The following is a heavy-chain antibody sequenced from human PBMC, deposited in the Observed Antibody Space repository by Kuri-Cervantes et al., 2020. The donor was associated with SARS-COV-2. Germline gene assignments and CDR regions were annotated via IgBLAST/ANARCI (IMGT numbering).Heavy chain of an antibody. CDR3: ARGRLTYGSGSYYQHYYYGMDV. V-gene: IGHV4-34*01. CDR2: SNHRGTT. Sequence: SDTLSLTCAVYGGSFSGYCWSWIRQPPGKGLEWMGESNHRGTTNYNPSLKSRVTISVDTSKNQFSLKLSSVTAADTAVYYCARGRLTYGSGSYYQHYYYGMDVWGQGTTVTVSS. CDR1: GGSFSGYC. J-gene: IGHJ6*02. D-gene: IGHD3-10*01.